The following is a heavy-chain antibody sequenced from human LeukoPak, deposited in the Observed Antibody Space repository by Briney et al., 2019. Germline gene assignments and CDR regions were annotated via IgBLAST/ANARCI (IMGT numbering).Heavy chain of an antibody. CDR3: ARVGKELELRESDY. CDR1: GGSISSYY. CDR2: IYYSGST. V-gene: IGHV4-59*01. Sequence: PSETLSLTCTVSGGSISSYYWSWIRQPPGKGLEWIGYIYYSGSTNYNPSLKSRVTISVDTSKNQFSLKLSSVTAADTAVYYCARVGKELELRESDYWGQGTLVTVSS. D-gene: IGHD1-7*01. J-gene: IGHJ4*02.